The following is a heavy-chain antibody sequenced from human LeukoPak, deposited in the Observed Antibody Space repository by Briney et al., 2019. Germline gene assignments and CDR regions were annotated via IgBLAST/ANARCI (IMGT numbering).Heavy chain of an antibody. D-gene: IGHD5-18*01. J-gene: IGHJ6*03. Sequence: GGSLRLSCAASGFTFSDYEMNWVRQAPGKGLEWVLHISTSGSIIYYADSVKGRFTISRDNAKNSLYLQMNSLRAEDTAVYYCARDAAIRYYYYYMDVWGKGTTVTISS. CDR3: ARDAAIRYYYYYMDV. V-gene: IGHV3-48*03. CDR1: GFTFSDYE. CDR2: ISTSGSII.